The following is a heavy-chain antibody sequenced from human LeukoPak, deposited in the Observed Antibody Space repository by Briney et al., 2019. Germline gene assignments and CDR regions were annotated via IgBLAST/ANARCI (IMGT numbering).Heavy chain of an antibody. Sequence: GGSLRLSCAASGFTFSSYGMHWVRQAPGKGLEWVAVIWYDGSNKYYADSVKGRFTISRDNSKNTLYLQMNSLRAEDTAVYYCARDLPPATGYYDSSGYYHSEGFDYWGQGTLVTVSS. CDR2: IWYDGSNK. CDR1: GFTFSSYG. V-gene: IGHV3-33*01. J-gene: IGHJ4*02. D-gene: IGHD3-22*01. CDR3: ARDLPPATGYYDSSGYYHSEGFDY.